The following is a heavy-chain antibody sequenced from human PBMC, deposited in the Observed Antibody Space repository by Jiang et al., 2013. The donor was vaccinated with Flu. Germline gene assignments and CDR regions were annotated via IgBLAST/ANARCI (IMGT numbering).Heavy chain of an antibody. CDR1: GGSFSGYY. CDR3: ARGPQSYDSSGYYVY. J-gene: IGHJ4*02. Sequence: ALLKPSETLSLTCAVYGGSFSGYYWSWIRQPLGKGLEWIGEINHSGSTNYNPSLKSRVTISVDTSKNQFSLKLSSVTAADTAVYYCARGPQSYDSSGYYVYWGQGTLVTVSS. D-gene: IGHD3-22*01. CDR2: INHSGST. V-gene: IGHV4-34*01.